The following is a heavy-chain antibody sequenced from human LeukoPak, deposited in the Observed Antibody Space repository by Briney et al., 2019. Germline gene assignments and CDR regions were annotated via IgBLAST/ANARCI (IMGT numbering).Heavy chain of an antibody. J-gene: IGHJ6*03. CDR3: ARDPRIVGATSSFGYGVPFGYNYYYMDV. CDR1: GYTFTGYY. V-gene: IGHV1-2*02. Sequence: ASVKVSCKASGYTFTGYYMHWVRQAPGQGLEWMGWINPNSGGTNYAQKFQGRVTMTRDTSISTAYMELSRLRSDDTAVYYCARDPRIVGATSSFGYGVPFGYNYYYMDVWGKGTTVTVSS. CDR2: INPNSGGT. D-gene: IGHD1-26*01.